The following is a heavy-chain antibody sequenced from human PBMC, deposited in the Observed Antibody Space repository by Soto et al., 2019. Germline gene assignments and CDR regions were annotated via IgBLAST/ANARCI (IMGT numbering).Heavy chain of an antibody. CDR3: VRGGGGGLFDP. D-gene: IGHD2-15*01. J-gene: IGHJ5*02. V-gene: IGHV3-21*05. CDR1: GFTFSTFE. Sequence: PGGSLRLSCVASGFTFSTFEMNWVRQAPGKGLEWVSYISPGSRYPAYADSVKGRFTISRDNAKRSLYLQMMSLTAEDTAIYYCVRGGGGGLFDPWGQGTMVTVSS. CDR2: ISPGSRYP.